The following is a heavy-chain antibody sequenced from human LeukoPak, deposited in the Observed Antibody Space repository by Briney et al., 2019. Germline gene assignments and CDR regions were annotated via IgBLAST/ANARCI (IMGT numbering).Heavy chain of an antibody. CDR3: AKGDSGSYLRYYYYYYMDV. CDR2: IRYDGSNK. V-gene: IGHV3-30*02. Sequence: GGPLRLSCAASGFTFSSYGMHWVRQAPGKGLEWVAFIRYDGSNKYYADSVKGRFTISRDNSKNTLYLQMNSLRAEDTAVYYCAKGDSGSYLRYYYYYYMDVWGKGTTVTISS. D-gene: IGHD1-26*01. J-gene: IGHJ6*03. CDR1: GFTFSSYG.